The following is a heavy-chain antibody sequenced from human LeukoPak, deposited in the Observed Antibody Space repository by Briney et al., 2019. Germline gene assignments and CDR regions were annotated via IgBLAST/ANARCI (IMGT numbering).Heavy chain of an antibody. J-gene: IGHJ3*02. V-gene: IGHV4-59*08. CDR1: GGSISSYY. D-gene: IGHD3-10*01. CDR3: ARVAGSGSLDI. Sequence: SGTLSLTCAVSGGSISSYYWSWIRQPPGKGLEWIGYIYYSGSTNYNPSLKSRVTISVDTSKNQFSLKLSSVTAADTAVYYCARVAGSGSLDIWGQGTMVTVSS. CDR2: IYYSGST.